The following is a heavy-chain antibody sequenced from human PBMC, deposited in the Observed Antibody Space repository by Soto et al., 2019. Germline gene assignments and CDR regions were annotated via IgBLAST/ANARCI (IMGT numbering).Heavy chain of an antibody. CDR3: ATRGGGGGY. V-gene: IGHV3-53*01. J-gene: IGHJ4*02. CDR1: GFTVSNNY. Sequence: EVQLVESGGGLIQPGGSLRLSCAVSGFTVSNNYMSWVRQAPGKGLEGVSVIYSGGYTAYGDSVKGRFTISRDNSKNTLYLKKNARGADGRAVYLWATRGGGGGYWGQGTLVTVSS. D-gene: IGHD3-10*01. CDR2: IYSGGYT.